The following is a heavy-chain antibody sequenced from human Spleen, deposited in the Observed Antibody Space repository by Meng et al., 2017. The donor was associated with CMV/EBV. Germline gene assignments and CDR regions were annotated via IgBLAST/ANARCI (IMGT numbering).Heavy chain of an antibody. CDR1: GGSFSGYY. D-gene: IGHD2-15*01. Sequence: SETLSLTCAVYGGSFSGYYWSWIRQPPGKGLEWIGEINHSGSTNYNPSLESRVTISVDKSKNQLSLKLRAVTAADTAMYYCARLPRYWGQGTLVTVSS. V-gene: IGHV4-34*01. J-gene: IGHJ4*02. CDR2: INHSGST. CDR3: ARLPRY.